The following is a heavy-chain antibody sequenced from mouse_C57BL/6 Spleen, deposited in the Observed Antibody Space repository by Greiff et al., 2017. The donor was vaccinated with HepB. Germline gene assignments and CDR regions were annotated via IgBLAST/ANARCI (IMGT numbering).Heavy chain of an antibody. Sequence: EVKLMESGPGLVKPSQSLSLTCSVTGYSITSGYYWNWIRQFPGNKLEWMGYISYDGSNNYNPSLTNRISITRDTSKNQFFLKLNSVTTEDTATYYCARGVTAWFAYWGQGTLVTVSA. V-gene: IGHV3-6*01. CDR2: ISYDGSN. CDR1: GYSITSGYY. CDR3: ARGVTAWFAY. J-gene: IGHJ3*01. D-gene: IGHD2-3*01.